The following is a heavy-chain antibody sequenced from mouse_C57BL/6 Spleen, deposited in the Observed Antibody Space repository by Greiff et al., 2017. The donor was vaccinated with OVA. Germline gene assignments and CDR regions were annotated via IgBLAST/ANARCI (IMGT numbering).Heavy chain of an antibody. J-gene: IGHJ2*01. V-gene: IGHV5-16*01. Sequence: EVMLVESEGGLVQPGSSMKLSCTASGFTFSDYYMAWVRQVPEKGLEWVANINYDGSSTYYLDSLKSRFIISRDNAKNILYLQMSSLKSEDTATYYCARDRAHYFDYRGQGTTLTVSS. CDR3: ARDRAHYFDY. CDR2: INYDGSST. CDR1: GFTFSDYY.